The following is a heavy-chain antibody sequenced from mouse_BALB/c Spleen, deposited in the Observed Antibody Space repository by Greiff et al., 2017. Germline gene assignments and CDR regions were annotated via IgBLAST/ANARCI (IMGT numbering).Heavy chain of an antibody. CDR1: GYTFTSYW. V-gene: IGHV1-69*02. Sequence: VKLQQPGAELVKPGASVKLSCKASGYTFTSYWMHWVKQRPGQGLEWIGEIDPSDSYTNYNQKFKGKATLTVDKSSSTAYMQLSSLASEDSAVYYCAHYYGYGAYWGQGTLVTVSA. CDR2: IDPSDSYT. CDR3: AHYYGYGAY. J-gene: IGHJ3*01. D-gene: IGHD1-2*01.